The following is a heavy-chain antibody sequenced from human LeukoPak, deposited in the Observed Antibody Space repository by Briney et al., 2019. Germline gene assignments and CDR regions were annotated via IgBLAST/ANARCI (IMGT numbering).Heavy chain of an antibody. J-gene: IGHJ6*03. CDR1: GFTFSHYD. CDR3: AKRGNPAVGHHYLDV. D-gene: IGHD2-2*01. CDR2: ITLSGGST. Sequence: GGSLRLSCAASGFTFSHYDMSWVRQAPGKGLEWVASITLSGGSTFHADSVKGRFTISRDNSKNTLYLQMNSLSAEDTAVYYCAKRGNPAVGHHYLDVWGKGTTVSVSS. V-gene: IGHV3-23*01.